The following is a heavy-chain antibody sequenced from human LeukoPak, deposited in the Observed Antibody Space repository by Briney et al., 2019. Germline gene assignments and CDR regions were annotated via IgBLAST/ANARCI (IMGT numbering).Heavy chain of an antibody. J-gene: IGHJ4*02. CDR3: ARDVGGSLDY. Sequence: GGSLRLSCADPGFTFSTNLIAAVCQAPGKGLEWVANIKEDESAKHQADSVKGRFTISRDNAQNSVYLQMSSLRGEDTAVYYCARDVGGSLDYWGQGTLVTVSS. CDR1: GFTFSTNL. V-gene: IGHV3-7*01. D-gene: IGHD1-26*01. CDR2: IKEDESAK.